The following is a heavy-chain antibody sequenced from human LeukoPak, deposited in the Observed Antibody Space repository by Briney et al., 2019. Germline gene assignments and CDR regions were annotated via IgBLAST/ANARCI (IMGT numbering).Heavy chain of an antibody. CDR2: IDWDDNR. J-gene: IGHJ4*02. V-gene: IGHV2-70*11. CDR1: GFSLTTTGMF. D-gene: IGHD4-17*01. CDR3: VRMQNDYGFHITPHIDS. Sequence: SGPTLVNPTQTLTLTCTFSGFSLTTTGMFVSWIRQPPGKTLEWLARIDWDDNRYYSTSLRSRLTIPKDTSKNQVVLTMTSMDPIDTATYYCVRMQNDYGFHITPHIDSWGQGTLVTVSS.